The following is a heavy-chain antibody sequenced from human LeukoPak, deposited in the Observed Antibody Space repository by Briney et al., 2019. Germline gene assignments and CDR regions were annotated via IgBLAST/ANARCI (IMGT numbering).Heavy chain of an antibody. CDR2: ISYDGSNK. CDR1: GFTFSSYG. CDR3: AKGDSSGYYPSGMDV. V-gene: IGHV3-30*18. Sequence: GRSLRLSCAASGFTFSSYGMHWVRQAPGKGLEWVAAISYDGSNKYYADSVKGRFTISRDNSKNTLYLQMNSLRAEDTAVYYCAKGDSSGYYPSGMDVWGQGTTVTVSS. J-gene: IGHJ6*02. D-gene: IGHD3-22*01.